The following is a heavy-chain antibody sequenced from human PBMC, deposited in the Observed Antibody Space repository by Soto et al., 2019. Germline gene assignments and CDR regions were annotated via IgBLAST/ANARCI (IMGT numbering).Heavy chain of an antibody. CDR3: AKGDTTMITDYYAMDV. CDR2: ISGSGGSE. CDR1: GFTFTSYA. J-gene: IGHJ6*02. Sequence: RRLSCAVSGFTFTSYAMTWVRQAPGKGLEWVSAISGSGGSEFYADSVKGRFTISRDNSKSTLYLQMKSLRAEDTALYYCAKGDTTMITDYYAMDVWGQGTTVTVSS. D-gene: IGHD5-18*01. V-gene: IGHV3-23*01.